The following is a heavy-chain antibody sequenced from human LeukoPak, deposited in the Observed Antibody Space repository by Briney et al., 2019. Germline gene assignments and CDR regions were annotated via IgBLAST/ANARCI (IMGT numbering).Heavy chain of an antibody. V-gene: IGHV4-59*08. Sequence: SETLSLTCSVSGGSISSYYWSWIRQPPGKGLEWIGYIYYSGSTNCNPSLKSRVTMSVDTSKNQFPLKLSSVTAADTAVYYCASLGPFVYSRSWYNWFDPWGQGTPVTVSS. CDR2: IYYSGST. D-gene: IGHD6-13*01. J-gene: IGHJ5*02. CDR3: ASLGPFVYSRSWYNWFDP. CDR1: GGSISSYY.